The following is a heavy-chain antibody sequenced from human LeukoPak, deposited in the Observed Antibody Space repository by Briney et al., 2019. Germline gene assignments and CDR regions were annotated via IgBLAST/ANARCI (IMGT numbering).Heavy chain of an antibody. D-gene: IGHD7-27*01. CDR2: IIPIFGTA. V-gene: IGHV1-69*01. Sequence: SVKVSCKASGGTFSSYAISWVRQAPGQGLEWMGGIIPIFGTANYAQKFQGRVTITADESTSTAYMELSSLRSEDTAVYYCARDPGAYSPDAFDIWGQGTMVTVSS. CDR3: ARDPGAYSPDAFDI. CDR1: GGTFSSYA. J-gene: IGHJ3*02.